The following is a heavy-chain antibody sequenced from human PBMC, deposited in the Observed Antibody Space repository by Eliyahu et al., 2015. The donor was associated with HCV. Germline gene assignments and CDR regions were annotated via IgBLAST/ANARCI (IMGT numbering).Heavy chain of an antibody. Sequence: MQLQESGPGLVKPSETLSLTCSVSPGAMYSSSYYWGWIRQSPGGGMEWLGSIYYSGGTYYSPSLKSRLTITVDPSKGRSFLELTSVTAADTAVYYCARRRVVGVSPIDFWGQGILVTVSS. CDR2: IYYSGGT. CDR3: ARRRVVGVSPIDF. D-gene: IGHD2-21*01. J-gene: IGHJ4*02. V-gene: IGHV4-39*02. CDR1: PGAMYSSSYY.